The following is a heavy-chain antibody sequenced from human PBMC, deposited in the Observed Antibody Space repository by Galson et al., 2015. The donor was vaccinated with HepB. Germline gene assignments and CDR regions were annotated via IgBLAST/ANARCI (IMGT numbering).Heavy chain of an antibody. V-gene: IGHV1-46*01. J-gene: IGHJ2*01. CDR1: GYTFTSYY. CDR3: ASTSAPGGVVTGGYFDL. CDR2: INPSGGST. D-gene: IGHD3-3*01. Sequence: SVKVSCKASGYTFTSYYMHWVRQAPGQGLEWMGIINPSGGSTSYAQKFQGRVTMTRDTSTSTVYMELSSLRSEDTAVYYCASTSAPGGVVTGGYFDLWGRSTLVTVSS.